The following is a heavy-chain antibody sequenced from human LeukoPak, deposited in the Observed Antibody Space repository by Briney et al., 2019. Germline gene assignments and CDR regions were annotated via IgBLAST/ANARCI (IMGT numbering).Heavy chain of an antibody. CDR1: GFTFSSYS. J-gene: IGHJ6*02. V-gene: IGHV3-48*01. CDR3: ARDRNIVVVPAALELLLLPYSHYGMDV. D-gene: IGHD2-2*01. CDR2: ISSSSSTI. Sequence: PGGSLRLSCAASGFTFSSYSMNWVRQAPGKGLEWVSYISSSSSTIYYADSVKGRFTISRDNAKNSLYLQMNSLRAEDTAVYYCARDRNIVVVPAALELLLLPYSHYGMDVWGQGTTVTVSS.